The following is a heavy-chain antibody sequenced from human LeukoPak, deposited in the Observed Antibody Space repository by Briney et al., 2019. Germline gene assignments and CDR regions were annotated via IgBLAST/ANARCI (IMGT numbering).Heavy chain of an antibody. J-gene: IGHJ4*02. CDR1: GGTFSSYA. Sequence: SVKVSCTASGGTFSSYAISWVRQAPGQGLEWMGGIIPIFGTANYAQKFQGRVTIIADESTSTAYMELSSLRSEDTAVYYCARVVDSSGYYFDYWGQGTLVTVSS. V-gene: IGHV1-69*13. CDR2: IIPIFGTA. CDR3: ARVVDSSGYYFDY. D-gene: IGHD3-22*01.